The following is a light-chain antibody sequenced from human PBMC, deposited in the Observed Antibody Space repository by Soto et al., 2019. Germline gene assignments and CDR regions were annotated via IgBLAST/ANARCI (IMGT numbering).Light chain of an antibody. V-gene: IGKV3-15*01. Sequence: EIVMTQPPATLSVSPGERATLSCRASQSVSSNLAWYQQKPGQAPRLLIYGASTRATGIPARFSGSGSGTEFTLTISSLQSEDFAVYYCQHYNNWWTFGQGTKVEIK. CDR1: QSVSSN. J-gene: IGKJ1*01. CDR2: GAS. CDR3: QHYNNWWT.